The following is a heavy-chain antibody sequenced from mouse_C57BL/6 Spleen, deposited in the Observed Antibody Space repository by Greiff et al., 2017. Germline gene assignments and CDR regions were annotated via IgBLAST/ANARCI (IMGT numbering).Heavy chain of an antibody. CDR2: IYIGNGYT. V-gene: IGHV1-58*01. J-gene: IGHJ3*01. D-gene: IGHD1-1*01. CDR3: ARSEHYGSSPWFAY. Sequence: EVKLEESGAELVRPGSSVKMSCKTSGYTFTSYGINWVKQRPGQGLEWIGYIYIGNGYTEYNEKFKGKATLTSDTSSSTAYMQLSSLTSEDSAIYFCARSEHYGSSPWFAYWGQGTLVTVSA. CDR1: GYTFTSYG.